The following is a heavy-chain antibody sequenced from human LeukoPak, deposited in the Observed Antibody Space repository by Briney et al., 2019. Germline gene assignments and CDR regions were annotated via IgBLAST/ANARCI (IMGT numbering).Heavy chain of an antibody. J-gene: IGHJ4*02. CDR3: ARAGGNYDYVWGSYRTWYYFDY. V-gene: IGHV3-74*01. CDR1: GFTFSSYW. D-gene: IGHD3-16*02. CDR2: INSDGSST. Sequence: GGSLRLSCAASGFTFSSYWMHWVRQAPGKGLVWVSRINSDGSSTSYADSVKGRFTISRDNAKNTLYLQMNSLRAEDTAVYYCARAGGNYDYVWGSYRTWYYFDYRGQGTLVTVSS.